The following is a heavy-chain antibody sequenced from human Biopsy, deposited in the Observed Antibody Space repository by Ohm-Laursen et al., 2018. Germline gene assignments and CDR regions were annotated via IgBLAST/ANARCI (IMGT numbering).Heavy chain of an antibody. CDR1: GKTFSDYQ. V-gene: IGHV4-34*08. D-gene: IGHD2-15*01. CDR3: GNEVHGRDY. J-gene: IGHJ4*02. CDR2: INQAGTT. Sequence: TLSLTRAVFGKTFSDYQWRWIRQPPGKGLEWIGQINQAGTTNYNPSLKSRVSISADASKYEFSLWLTSVTAADTAVYLCGNEVHGRDYWGLGAQVTVSS.